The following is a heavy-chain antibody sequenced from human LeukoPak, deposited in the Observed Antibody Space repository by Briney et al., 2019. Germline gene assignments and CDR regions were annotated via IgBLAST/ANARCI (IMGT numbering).Heavy chain of an antibody. CDR1: GFTFSNYW. Sequence: GGSLRLSCAASGFTFSNYWMHWVRQGPGKGLVWVSRINSDGSSTTYADSVKGRFTISRDIASNTLYLHMSSLRAEDAAVYYCARDASGRHDSYSNVFDYWGQGTLVSVSS. CDR3: ARDASGRHDSYSNVFDY. J-gene: IGHJ4*02. CDR2: INSDGSST. V-gene: IGHV3-74*01. D-gene: IGHD2-15*01.